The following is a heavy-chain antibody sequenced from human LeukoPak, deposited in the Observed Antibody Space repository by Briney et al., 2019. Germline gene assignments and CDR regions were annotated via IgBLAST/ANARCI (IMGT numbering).Heavy chain of an antibody. CDR1: GFTFSSYG. CDR2: IRSKAYGGTT. CDR3: TRAAGYSYGYIPYGMDV. V-gene: IGHV3-49*04. J-gene: IGHJ6*02. Sequence: GGSLRLSCAASGFTFSSYGMHWVRQAPGKGLEWVGFIRSKAYGGTTEYAASAKGRFTISRDDSKSIAYLQMNSLKTEDTAVYYCTRAAGYSYGYIPYGMDVWGQGTTVTVSS. D-gene: IGHD5-18*01.